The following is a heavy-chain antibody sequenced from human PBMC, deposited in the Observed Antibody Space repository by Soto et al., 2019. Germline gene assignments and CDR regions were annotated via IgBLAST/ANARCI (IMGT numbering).Heavy chain of an antibody. V-gene: IGHV1-46*01. CDR3: ARAGENYGSGTFSPPLRYYFNS. Sequence: QVQLVQSGTEVKKPGASVNVSCKASGYTFTTHYMHWVRQAPRQGLEWMGIINPSGGRTTYALKFQGRVTMTSDTSTNTVYVELTSLRSEDTAIYFCARAGENYGSGTFSPPLRYYFNSWGQGTLVTVSS. J-gene: IGHJ4*02. CDR2: INPSGGRT. D-gene: IGHD3-10*01. CDR1: GYTFTTHY.